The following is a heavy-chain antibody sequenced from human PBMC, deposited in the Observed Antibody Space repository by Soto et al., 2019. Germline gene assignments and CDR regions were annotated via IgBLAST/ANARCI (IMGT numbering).Heavy chain of an antibody. V-gene: IGHV1-18*01. CDR1: GYTFTSYG. D-gene: IGHD3-10*01. Sequence: ASVKVSCKASGYTFTSYGISWVRQAPGQGLEWMGWISAYNGNTNYAQKLQGRVTMTTDTSTSTAYMELRSLRSDDTAVYYCARAVAGFGELLYYYYMDVWGKGTTVTVSS. J-gene: IGHJ6*03. CDR3: ARAVAGFGELLYYYYMDV. CDR2: ISAYNGNT.